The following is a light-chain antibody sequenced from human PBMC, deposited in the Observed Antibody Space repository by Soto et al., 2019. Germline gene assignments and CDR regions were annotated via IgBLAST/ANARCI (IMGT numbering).Light chain of an antibody. CDR3: CSYAGSSTHYV. Sequence: QSALTQPASVSGSPGQSITISCTGTSSDVGSYNLVSWYQQHPGKAPKLMIYEVSKRPSGVSNRFSGSTSGNTASLTISGLQAEDEADYYCCSYAGSSTHYVFGTGTKVTVL. V-gene: IGLV2-23*02. CDR2: EVS. CDR1: SSDVGSYNL. J-gene: IGLJ1*01.